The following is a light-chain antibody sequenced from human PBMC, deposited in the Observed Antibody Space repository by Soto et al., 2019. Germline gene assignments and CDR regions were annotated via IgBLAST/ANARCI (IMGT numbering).Light chain of an antibody. CDR3: QVRDVWPT. J-gene: IGKJ1*01. Sequence: IVLTQSPATLFLSPGERAALSCRASQSVSTSLAWYQHKPGRAPRLIIYDASKRAPGIPARFSGSGSGTDFTLTISSPEPKDFAVYYCQVRDVWPTFGQGTKV. CDR2: DAS. V-gene: IGKV3-11*01. CDR1: QSVSTS.